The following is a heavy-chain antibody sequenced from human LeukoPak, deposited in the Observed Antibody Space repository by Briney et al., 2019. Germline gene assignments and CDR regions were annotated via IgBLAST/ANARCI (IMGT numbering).Heavy chain of an antibody. CDR2: INQDGSEE. CDR1: GFTFRKYW. D-gene: IGHD5-12*01. Sequence: SGGSLRLSCAASGFTFRKYWMTWVRQAPGKGLEWVAHINQDGSEEHYMDSAKARFTISRDNDKNSLSLQMNSLRAEDTAVYYCVRDGGVSGYDLLDYWGQGTLVTVSS. J-gene: IGHJ4*02. V-gene: IGHV3-7*01. CDR3: VRDGGVSGYDLLDY.